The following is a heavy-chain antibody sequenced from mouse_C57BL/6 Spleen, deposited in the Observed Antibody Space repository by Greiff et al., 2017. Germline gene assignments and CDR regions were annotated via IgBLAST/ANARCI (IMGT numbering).Heavy chain of an antibody. V-gene: IGHV1-50*01. Sequence: QVQLQQSGAELVKPGASVKLSCKASGYTFTSYWMQWVKQRPGQGLEWIGEIDPSDSYTNYNQKFKGKATLTVDTSSSTAYMQLSSLTSEDSAVYYCARSGGGYYDYWGQGTTLTVSS. D-gene: IGHD2-3*01. CDR2: IDPSDSYT. J-gene: IGHJ2*01. CDR1: GYTFTSYW. CDR3: ARSGGGYYDY.